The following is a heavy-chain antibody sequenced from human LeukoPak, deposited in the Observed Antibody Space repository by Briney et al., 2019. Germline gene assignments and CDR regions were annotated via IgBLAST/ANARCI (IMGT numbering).Heavy chain of an antibody. D-gene: IGHD4-11*01. CDR1: GFTFSSYA. CDR3: ARDWSSKYPFYYGMDV. Sequence: PGGSLRLSCAASGFTFSSYAMHWVRQAPGKGPEWMAVMSYDGSNKYYADSVKGRFTISRDNSKNTLYLQMNSLRAEDTAVYYCARDWSSKYPFYYGMDVWGQGTTVTASS. V-gene: IGHV3-30-3*01. CDR2: MSYDGSNK. J-gene: IGHJ6*02.